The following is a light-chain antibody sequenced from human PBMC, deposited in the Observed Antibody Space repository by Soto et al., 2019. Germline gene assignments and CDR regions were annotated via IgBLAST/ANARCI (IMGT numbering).Light chain of an antibody. CDR1: QSVRSW. J-gene: IGKJ1*01. CDR3: QQYNSYTWT. V-gene: IGKV1-5*01. CDR2: DAS. Sequence: DIQMTQSPSTLSASVGDRVTITCRASQSVRSWLAWYQQKPGKAPKFLIYDASSLESGVPSRFSGSGSGTEFTLTISSLQPDDFATYYCQQYNSYTWTLGQGTKVDIK.